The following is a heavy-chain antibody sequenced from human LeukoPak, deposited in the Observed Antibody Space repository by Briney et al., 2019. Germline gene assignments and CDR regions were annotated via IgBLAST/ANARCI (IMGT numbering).Heavy chain of an antibody. V-gene: IGHV3-7*03. CDR1: GFTFTTYW. Sequence: GGSLRLSCAASGFTFTTYWMSWVRQAPGKGLEWVANIKQDGTERYYVDSVKGRFTISRDNSKNTLYLQMNSLRDEDTAVYYCAKGSHWILFDDWGQGTLVTVSS. D-gene: IGHD2-2*03. CDR2: IKQDGTER. J-gene: IGHJ4*02. CDR3: AKGSHWILFDD.